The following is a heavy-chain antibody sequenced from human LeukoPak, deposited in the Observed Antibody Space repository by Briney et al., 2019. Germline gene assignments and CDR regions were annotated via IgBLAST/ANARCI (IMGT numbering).Heavy chain of an antibody. V-gene: IGHV3-66*01. Sequence: GGSLRLSCAASGFTVSRNYMSWVRQAPGKGLEWVSVIYSGGRTYYADSVKGRFTISRDNSKNTLYLQMNSLRAEDTAVYYCAKAPYDYGDSAHFDYWGQGTLVTVSS. CDR3: AKAPYDYGDSAHFDY. CDR1: GFTVSRNY. J-gene: IGHJ4*02. D-gene: IGHD4-17*01. CDR2: IYSGGRT.